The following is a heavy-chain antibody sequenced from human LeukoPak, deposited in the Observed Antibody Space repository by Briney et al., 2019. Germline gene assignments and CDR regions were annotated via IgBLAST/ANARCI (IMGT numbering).Heavy chain of an antibody. CDR1: GDTFSSYA. CDR3: AREEGGYSYGSSFDY. D-gene: IGHD5-18*01. CDR2: IIPISGTA. J-gene: IGHJ4*02. V-gene: IGHV1-69*06. Sequence: ASVKVSCKASGDTFSSYAISWVRQAPGQGLEWMGGIIPISGTANYAQKFQGRVTITADKSTSTAYMELSSLRSEDTAVYYCAREEGGYSYGSSFDYWGQGTLVTVSS.